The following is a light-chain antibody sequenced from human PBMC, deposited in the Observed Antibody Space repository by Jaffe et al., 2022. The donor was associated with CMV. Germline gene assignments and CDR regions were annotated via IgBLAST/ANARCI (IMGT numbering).Light chain of an antibody. CDR2: ATT. CDR1: QAIRND. J-gene: IGKJ1*01. Sequence: AIQMTQSPSSLSASVGDRVTITCRASQAIRNDFVWYQQKAGKPPRLLVYATTTLQIGVPSRFSGSGSGTYFTLTINNLQPEDSATYYCQQIYNNPWTFGQGTKVAI. V-gene: IGKV1-6*01. CDR3: QQIYNNPWT.